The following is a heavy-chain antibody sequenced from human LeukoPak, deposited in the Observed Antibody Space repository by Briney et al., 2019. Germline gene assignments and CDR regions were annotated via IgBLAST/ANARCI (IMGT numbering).Heavy chain of an antibody. J-gene: IGHJ5*02. CDR1: GGSISSGDYY. CDR2: IYYSGST. CDR3: ARVFEGAGFDP. D-gene: IGHD1-26*01. Sequence: TLSLTCTVSGGSISSGDYYWSWIRQPPGKGLEYIGYIYYSGSTYYTPSLKSRVTTSVDTSKNQFSLKLTSVTAADTAVYYCARVFEGAGFDPWGQGTLVTVSS. V-gene: IGHV4-30-4*08.